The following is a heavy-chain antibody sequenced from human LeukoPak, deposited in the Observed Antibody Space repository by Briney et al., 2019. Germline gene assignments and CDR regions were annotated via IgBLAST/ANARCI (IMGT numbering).Heavy chain of an antibody. J-gene: IGHJ5*02. D-gene: IGHD4-17*01. CDR2: IYYTGTT. Sequence: PGGSLRLSCAASGFTFSSYAMSWVRQAPGKGLEWLGNIYYTGTTYYNPSLKSRVTISVDTSKNQFSLRLSSVTAADTAIYYCAREPSVSSVTTGSWGQGTLVIVSS. V-gene: IGHV4-59*12. CDR1: GFTFSSYA. CDR3: AREPSVSSVTTGS.